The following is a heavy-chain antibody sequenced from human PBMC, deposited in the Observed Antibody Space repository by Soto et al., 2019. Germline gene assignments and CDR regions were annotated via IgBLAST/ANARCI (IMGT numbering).Heavy chain of an antibody. V-gene: IGHV3-23*01. Sequence: LRLSCAGSGFGFSNYAMSWIRQTPTKGLEWVSTIRASGVTTFYAEYARGRFTISRDNSKDTLYLQMNSLTAEDTALYYCAKGAIGRLDYWGQGTQVTVSS. J-gene: IGHJ4*02. CDR2: IRASGVTT. CDR3: AKGAIGRLDY. CDR1: GFGFSNYA. D-gene: IGHD1-26*01.